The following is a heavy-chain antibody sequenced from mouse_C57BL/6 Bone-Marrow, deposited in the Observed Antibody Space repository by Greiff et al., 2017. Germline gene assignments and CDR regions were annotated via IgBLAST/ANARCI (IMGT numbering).Heavy chain of an antibody. CDR1: GFSLTSYA. CDR3: ARFYYGSPFAY. CDR2: IWTGGGK. Sequence: QVQLKESGPGLVAPSQSLSITCTVSGFSLTSYAISWVRQPPGKGLEWLGVIWTGGGKNYNSALKSRLSISKDNSKSQVFLKMNSLQTDDTARYYCARFYYGSPFAYWGQGTLVTVSA. J-gene: IGHJ3*01. D-gene: IGHD1-1*01. V-gene: IGHV2-9-1*01.